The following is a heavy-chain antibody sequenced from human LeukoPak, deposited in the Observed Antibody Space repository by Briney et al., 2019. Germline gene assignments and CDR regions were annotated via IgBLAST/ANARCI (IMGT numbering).Heavy chain of an antibody. CDR3: ARSTSAGPDY. J-gene: IGHJ4*02. CDR2: INPNSGGT. CDR1: GYTFTSYY. V-gene: IGHV1-2*02. Sequence: ASVKVSCKASGYTFTSYYMHWVRQAPGQGLEWMGWINPNSGGTNYAQKFQGRVTMTRDTSISTVYMHLNTLGSDDTAVYYCARSTSAGPDYWGQGTLVTVSS. D-gene: IGHD6-25*01.